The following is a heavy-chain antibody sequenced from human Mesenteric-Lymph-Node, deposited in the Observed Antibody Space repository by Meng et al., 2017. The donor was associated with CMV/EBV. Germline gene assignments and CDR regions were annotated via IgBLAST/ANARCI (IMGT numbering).Heavy chain of an antibody. J-gene: IGHJ3*02. CDR1: GFTFSDAW. V-gene: IGHV4-34*01. CDR2: INHSGST. Sequence: SQTRSLTCAASGFTFSDAWMSWVRQAPGKGLEWIGEINHSGSTNYNPSLKSRVTISVDTSKNQFSLKLSSVTAADTAVYYCAREGIAAAGNGGFDAFDIWGQGTMVTVSS. D-gene: IGHD6-13*01. CDR3: AREGIAAAGNGGFDAFDI.